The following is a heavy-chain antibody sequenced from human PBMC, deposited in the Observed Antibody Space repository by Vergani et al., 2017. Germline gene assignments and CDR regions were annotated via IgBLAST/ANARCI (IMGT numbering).Heavy chain of an antibody. CDR1: GFTFSSYA. V-gene: IGHV3-30*01. D-gene: IGHD6-13*01. CDR2: ISYDGSNK. Sequence: QVQLVESGGGVVQPGRSLRLSCAASGFTFSSYAMHWVRQAPGKGLEWVAVISYDGSNKYYADSVKGRFTISRDNSKNTLYLQMYSLRAEDTAVYYCARDEIAAAGTNAFDIWGQGTMVTVSS. J-gene: IGHJ3*02. CDR3: ARDEIAAAGTNAFDI.